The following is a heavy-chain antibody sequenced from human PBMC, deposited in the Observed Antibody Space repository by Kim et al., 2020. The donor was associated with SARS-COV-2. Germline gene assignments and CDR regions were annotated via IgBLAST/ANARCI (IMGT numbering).Heavy chain of an antibody. D-gene: IGHD4-4*01. CDR2: INHSGST. CDR1: GGSFSGYY. Sequence: SETLSLTCAVYGGSFSGYYWSWIRQPPGKGLEWIGEINHSGSTNYNPSLKSRVTISVDTSKNQFSLKLSSVTAADTAVYYCASRKTSDYSNPYYYYYGMDVWGQGTTVTVSS. J-gene: IGHJ6*02. V-gene: IGHV4-34*01. CDR3: ASRKTSDYSNPYYYYYGMDV.